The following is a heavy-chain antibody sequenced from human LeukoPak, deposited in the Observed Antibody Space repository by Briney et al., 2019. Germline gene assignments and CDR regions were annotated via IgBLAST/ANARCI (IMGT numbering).Heavy chain of an antibody. Sequence: GGSLRLSCAASGFTFSTYSMNWVRQAPGKGLEWVSSISSSSSYIYYADSVKGRFTISRDNSKNTLCLQMNSLRAEDTAVYYCAKEIWPTVTTPGHTHFDYWGQGTLVTVSS. D-gene: IGHD4-17*01. CDR3: AKEIWPTVTTPGHTHFDY. J-gene: IGHJ4*02. V-gene: IGHV3-21*01. CDR2: ISSSSSYI. CDR1: GFTFSTYS.